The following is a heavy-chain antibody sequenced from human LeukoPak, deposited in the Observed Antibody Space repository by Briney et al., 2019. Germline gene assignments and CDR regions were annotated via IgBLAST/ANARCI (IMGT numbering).Heavy chain of an antibody. Sequence: GRSLRLSCEASGFTFSGYWMSWVRQASGKGLEWVATIKQDGSDQYYVDSVKGRFSISRDNAKNSLYLQMNSLRAEDTAVYYCTRARSGASRDYWGQGSLVTVSS. D-gene: IGHD1-26*01. CDR1: GFTFSGYW. CDR2: IKQDGSDQ. CDR3: TRARSGASRDY. J-gene: IGHJ4*02. V-gene: IGHV3-7*01.